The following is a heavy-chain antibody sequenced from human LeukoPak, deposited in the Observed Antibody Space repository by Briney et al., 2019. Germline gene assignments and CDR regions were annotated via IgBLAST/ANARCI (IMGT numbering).Heavy chain of an antibody. D-gene: IGHD3-22*01. CDR3: AKRGVVIRVILVGFHKEAYYFDS. CDR2: ISDSGGSP. J-gene: IGHJ4*02. CDR1: GITLSNYG. Sequence: PGGSLRLSCAVSGITLSNYGMSWVRQAPGKGLEWVAGISDSGGSPEYADSVKGQFTIPRDNPKNTLYLQMNSLRVEDTAVYFCAKRGVVIRVILVGFHKEAYYFDSWGQGALVTVSS. V-gene: IGHV3-23*01.